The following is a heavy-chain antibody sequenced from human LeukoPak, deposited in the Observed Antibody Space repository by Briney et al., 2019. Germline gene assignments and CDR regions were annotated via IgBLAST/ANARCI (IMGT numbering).Heavy chain of an antibody. V-gene: IGHV1-2*02. J-gene: IGHJ6*02. CDR2: INPNSGGT. CDR3: ARDHGVKSMPFV. CDR1: GYTFTGYY. Sequence: ASVKVSCKASGYTFTGYYIHWVRQAPGQGLEWMGWINPNSGGTKYAEKFHGRVTMTRDTSIRTAYMELSSLRSGDTALYYCARDHGVKSMPFVWGQGTTVTVSS. D-gene: IGHD2-2*01.